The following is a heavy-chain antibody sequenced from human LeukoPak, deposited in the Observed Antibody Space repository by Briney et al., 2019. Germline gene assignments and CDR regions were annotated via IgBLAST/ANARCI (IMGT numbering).Heavy chain of an antibody. D-gene: IGHD1-26*01. J-gene: IGHJ4*02. V-gene: IGHV3-53*01. CDR3: AREAPYPRIVGGGLRGFDY. Sequence: PGGSLRLSCAASGFSVSTNYMSWVRQAPGKGLEWVSVIHSGGNTFYADSVKGRFTISGDNSKETLYLQMNSLRVEDTAIYYCAREAPYPRIVGGGLRGFDYWGQGTLVTVSS. CDR2: IHSGGNT. CDR1: GFSVSTNY.